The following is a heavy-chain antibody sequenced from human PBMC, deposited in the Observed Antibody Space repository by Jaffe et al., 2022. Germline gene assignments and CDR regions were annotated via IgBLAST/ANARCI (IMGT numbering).Heavy chain of an antibody. V-gene: IGHV4-34*01. CDR3: ARGRPTRGYYDSSGHGLKIGFGDY. CDR2: INHSGST. CDR1: GGSFSGYY. D-gene: IGHD3-22*01. Sequence: QVQLQQWGAGLLKPSETLSLTCAVYGGSFSGYYWSWIRQPPGKGLEWIGEINHSGSTNYNPSLKSRVTISVDTSKNQFSLKLSSVTAADTAVYYCARGRPTRGYYDSSGHGLKIGFGDYWGQGTLVTVSS. J-gene: IGHJ4*02.